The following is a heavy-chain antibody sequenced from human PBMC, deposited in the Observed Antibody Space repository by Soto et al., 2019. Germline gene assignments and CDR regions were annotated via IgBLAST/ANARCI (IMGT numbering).Heavy chain of an antibody. J-gene: IGHJ1*01. Sequence: GGSLRLSCVASGFTFSTYWMNWVRQAPGKGLEWVANIKQDGSVKYYLDSVKGRFTISRDNAKNSLFLQMNSLRAEDTAVYYCVRALAAADSAWGPGTLVTVSS. CDR3: VRALAAADSA. CDR1: GFTFSTYW. V-gene: IGHV3-7*01. D-gene: IGHD6-13*01. CDR2: IKQDGSVK.